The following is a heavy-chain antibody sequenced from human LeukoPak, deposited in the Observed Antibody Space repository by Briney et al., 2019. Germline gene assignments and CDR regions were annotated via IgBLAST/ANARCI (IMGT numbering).Heavy chain of an antibody. V-gene: IGHV3-30*04. D-gene: IGHD4-11*01. CDR2: ISFDGSNK. CDR3: AKDLLPASFSGPSNN. CDR1: GFTFSSYA. J-gene: IGHJ4*02. Sequence: PGGSLRLSCAASGFTFSSYAMHWVRQSPGKGLEWVAVISFDGSNKYYADSVKGRFTISRDNSKNTLYLQMNSLRAEDTAVYYGAKDLLPASFSGPSNNWGQGTLVTVSS.